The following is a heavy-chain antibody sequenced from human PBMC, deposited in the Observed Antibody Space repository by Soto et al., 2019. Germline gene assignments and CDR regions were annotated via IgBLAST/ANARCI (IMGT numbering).Heavy chain of an antibody. CDR1: GFTVSSNY. CDR2: IYSGGST. Sequence: EVQLVESGGGLVQPGGSLRLSCAASGFTVSSNYMSWVRQAPGKGLEWVSVIYSGGSTYYADSVKGRFTISRHNSKNTLYLQMNSLRAEDTAVYYCAREGTDDGNPYSYSSSWYDGGFGPDLYWYFDLWGRGTLVTVSS. CDR3: AREGTDDGNPYSYSSSWYDGGFGPDLYWYFDL. V-gene: IGHV3-53*04. D-gene: IGHD6-13*01. J-gene: IGHJ2*01.